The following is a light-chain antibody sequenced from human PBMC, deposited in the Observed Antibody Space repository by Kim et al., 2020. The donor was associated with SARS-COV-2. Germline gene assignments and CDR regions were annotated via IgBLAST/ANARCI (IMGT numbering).Light chain of an antibody. CDR3: QQYNTYSYT. CDR2: DAS. J-gene: IGKJ2*01. V-gene: IGKV1-5*01. Sequence: YASVGDRVTITRRASQSVSSWLGWYQQKPGKAPNLLIYDASTLESGVPSRFSGSGSGTEFTLTISSLQPDDFATYYCQQYNTYSYTFGQGTKLEI. CDR1: QSVSSW.